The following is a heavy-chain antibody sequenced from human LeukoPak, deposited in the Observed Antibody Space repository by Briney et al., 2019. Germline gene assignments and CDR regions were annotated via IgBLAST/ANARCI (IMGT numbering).Heavy chain of an antibody. CDR1: GGSISGSY. D-gene: IGHD3-10*01. CDR2: IYYSGST. V-gene: IGHV4-59*12. CDR3: ARDSEYYYGSGSYYTMGQGKGRFDY. Sequence: SETLSLTCTASGGSISGSYWSWIRQPPGKGLEWIGYIYYSGSTNYNPSLKSRLTISVDTSKNQFSLKLGSVTAADTAVYYCARDSEYYYGSGSYYTMGQGKGRFDYWGQGTLVTVSS. J-gene: IGHJ4*02.